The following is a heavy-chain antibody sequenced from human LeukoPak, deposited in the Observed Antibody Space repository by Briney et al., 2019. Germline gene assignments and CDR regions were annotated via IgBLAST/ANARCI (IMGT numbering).Heavy chain of an antibody. V-gene: IGHV1-46*01. CDR1: GYTFTSYY. D-gene: IGHD7-27*01. CDR2: INPGRGNT. CDR3: ARDRDWGSSDPFDY. Sequence: ASVKVSCKASGYTFTSYYMHWVRQVPGQGLEGMGIINPGRGNTNYAQNFHGRVTLTRDTSTSTIYMELSSLRSEDTAVYYCARDRDWGSSDPFDYWGQGTLVTVSS. J-gene: IGHJ4*02.